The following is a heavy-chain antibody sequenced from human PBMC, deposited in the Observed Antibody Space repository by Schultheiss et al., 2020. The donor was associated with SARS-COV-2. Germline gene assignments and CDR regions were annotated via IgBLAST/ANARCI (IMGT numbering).Heavy chain of an antibody. Sequence: SETLSLTCTVSGGSVSSGSYYWSWIRQPPGKGLEWIGEISQTGSTNYSPSLESRVTTSVDTSKNQFSLKLSSVTAADTAVYYCASGGYFDYWGQGTLVTVSS. CDR3: ASGGYFDY. V-gene: IGHV4-61*01. CDR1: GGSVSSGSYY. CDR2: ISQTGST. J-gene: IGHJ4*02. D-gene: IGHD3-10*01.